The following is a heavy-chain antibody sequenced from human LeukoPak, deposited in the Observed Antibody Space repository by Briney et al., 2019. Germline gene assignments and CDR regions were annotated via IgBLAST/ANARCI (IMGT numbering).Heavy chain of an antibody. V-gene: IGHV1-18*01. J-gene: IGHJ5*02. Sequence: GASVKVSCKASGYTFTSYGISWVRQAPGQGLEWMGWISAYNGNTIYAQKFQGRVTMTEDTSRDTAYMELSSLKSEDTAVYYCTTRRISRSTRYNWFDPWGQGTLVTVSS. CDR3: TTRRISRSTRYNWFDP. D-gene: IGHD1-1*01. CDR1: GYTFTSYG. CDR2: ISAYNGNT.